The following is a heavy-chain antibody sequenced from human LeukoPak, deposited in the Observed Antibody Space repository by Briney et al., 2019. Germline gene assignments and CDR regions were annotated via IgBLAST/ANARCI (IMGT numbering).Heavy chain of an antibody. Sequence: GGSLRLSYAASGFTFSSYAMSWVRQAPGKGLEWVSAISGSGGSTYYADSVKGRFTISRDNSKNTLYLQMNSLRAEDTAVYYCAKVPMVYYYGSGSPNWFDPWGQGTLVTVSS. CDR1: GFTFSSYA. J-gene: IGHJ5*02. CDR3: AKVPMVYYYGSGSPNWFDP. D-gene: IGHD3-10*01. V-gene: IGHV3-23*01. CDR2: ISGSGGST.